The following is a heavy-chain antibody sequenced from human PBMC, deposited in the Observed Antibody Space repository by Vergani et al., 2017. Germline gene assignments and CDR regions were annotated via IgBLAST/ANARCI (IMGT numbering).Heavy chain of an antibody. CDR2: ISWNSGSI. V-gene: IGHV3-9*01. D-gene: IGHD2-2*01. CDR1: GFTFDDYA. CDR3: ASDVSRGSTTYGMDV. Sequence: EVQLVESGGGLVQPGRSLRLSCAASGFTFDDYAMHWVRQAPRKGLEWVSGISWNSGSIGYADSVKGRFTISRDNAKNSLYLQMNSLRAEDTALYYCASDVSRGSTTYGMDVWGQGTTVTVSS. J-gene: IGHJ6*02.